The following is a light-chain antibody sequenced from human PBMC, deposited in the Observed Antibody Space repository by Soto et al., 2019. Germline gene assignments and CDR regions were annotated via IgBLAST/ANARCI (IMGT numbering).Light chain of an antibody. CDR2: GTS. V-gene: IGKV3-20*01. Sequence: EIVLTQSQLSLSASPLERAVLXCRASQNISRSLAWYQQKPGQGPSLLIYGTSTRAGGVPARFSGSGSGTDFTLTISGLEPEDFAAYYCQQYGSSRTFGQGTKVDIK. CDR1: QNISRS. CDR3: QQYGSSRT. J-gene: IGKJ1*01.